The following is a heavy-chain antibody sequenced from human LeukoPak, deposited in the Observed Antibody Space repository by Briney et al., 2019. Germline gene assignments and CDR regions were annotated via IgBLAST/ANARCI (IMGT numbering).Heavy chain of an antibody. Sequence: TLSLTCTVSGGSISSGSYYWSWIRQPAGKGLEWIGRIYTSGSTNYNPSLKSRVTISVDTSKNQFSLKLSSVTAADTAVYYCASGSELLPDYWGQGTLVTVSS. V-gene: IGHV4-61*02. J-gene: IGHJ4*02. CDR2: IYTSGST. CDR3: ASGSELLPDY. D-gene: IGHD3-10*01. CDR1: GGSISSGSYY.